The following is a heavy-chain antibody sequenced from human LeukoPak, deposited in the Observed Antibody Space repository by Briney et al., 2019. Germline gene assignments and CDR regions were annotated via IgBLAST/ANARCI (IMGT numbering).Heavy chain of an antibody. CDR1: GFTFDDYA. Sequence: GRSLRLSCAASGFTFDDYAMHWVRHAPGKGLEWVSGISGSAKSTYYADSVKGRFTISRDNSKNTMYLQMKSLRAEDTAEYFCAKDGYYYDSSGYYDGGYFDYWGQGTLVTVSS. V-gene: IGHV3-23*01. J-gene: IGHJ4*02. CDR2: ISGSAKST. CDR3: AKDGYYYDSSGYYDGGYFDY. D-gene: IGHD3-22*01.